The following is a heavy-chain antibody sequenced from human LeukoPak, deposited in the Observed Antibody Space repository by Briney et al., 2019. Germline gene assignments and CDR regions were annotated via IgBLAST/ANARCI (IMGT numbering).Heavy chain of an antibody. CDR2: ISGSGGST. J-gene: IGHJ4*02. V-gene: IGHV3-23*01. CDR3: ARSGIAAAGFDY. D-gene: IGHD6-13*01. Sequence: GGSLRLSCAASGFTFSSYAMSWVRQAPGKGLEWVSAISGSGGSTYYADSVKGRFTISRDNSKNTLYLQMNSLRAEDTAIYYCARSGIAAAGFDYWGQGTLVTVSS. CDR1: GFTFSSYA.